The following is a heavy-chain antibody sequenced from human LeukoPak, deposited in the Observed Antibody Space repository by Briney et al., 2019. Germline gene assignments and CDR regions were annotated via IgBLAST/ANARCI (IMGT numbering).Heavy chain of an antibody. Sequence: SETLSLTCTASGDSISSGRHYWSWIRQPAGKGLEWIGRIHYSGNTKYNPSLNGRLSISVDTSKNQFSLNITPVTAADTAVYYCARGGLYWFDPWGQGTQVTVSS. V-gene: IGHV4-61*02. D-gene: IGHD3-10*01. CDR1: GDSISSGRHY. CDR3: ARGGLYWFDP. CDR2: IHYSGNT. J-gene: IGHJ5*02.